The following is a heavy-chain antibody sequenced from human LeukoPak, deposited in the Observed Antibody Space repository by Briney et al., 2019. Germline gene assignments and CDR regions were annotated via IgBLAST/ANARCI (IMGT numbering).Heavy chain of an antibody. D-gene: IGHD3-10*01. CDR1: GGSFSGYY. CDR2: INHSGST. Sequence: PSETLSLTCAVYGGSFSGYYWSWIRQPPGKGLEWIGEINHSGSTNYNPSLKSRVTISVDTSKNHFSLKVNSVTAADTAVYYCARKFYGSGTPRRWFDPWGQGTPVTVSS. CDR3: ARKFYGSGTPRRWFDP. J-gene: IGHJ5*02. V-gene: IGHV4-34*01.